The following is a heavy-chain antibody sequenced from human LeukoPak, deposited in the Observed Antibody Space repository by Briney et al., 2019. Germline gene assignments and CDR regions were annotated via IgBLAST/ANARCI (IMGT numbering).Heavy chain of an antibody. CDR2: INHSGST. D-gene: IGHD3-10*01. CDR1: GGSFSGYY. V-gene: IGHV4-34*01. J-gene: IGHJ4*02. CDR3: ARHGDYYGSGSRY. Sequence: SETLSLTCAVYGGSFSGYYWSWIRQPPGKWLEWIGEINHSGSTNYNPSLKSRVTIAVDTSKNQFSLKLSSVTAADTAVYYCARHGDYYGSGSRYWGQGTLVTVSS.